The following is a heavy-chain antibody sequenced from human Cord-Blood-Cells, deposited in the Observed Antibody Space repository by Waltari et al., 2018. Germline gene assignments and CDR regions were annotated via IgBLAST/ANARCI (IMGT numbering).Heavy chain of an antibody. CDR3: ARGNYDFWSGYYWFDP. Sequence: QVQLQESGPGLVKPSQTLSLTCTVSGGPISIGDYYWSWIHQPPGKGLEWIGYIYYRGGTYYNPSLKSRVTISVDTSKDQFSLKLSSVTAADTAVYYCARGNYDFWSGYYWFDPWGQGTLVTVSS. V-gene: IGHV4-30-4*01. D-gene: IGHD3-3*01. CDR1: GGPISIGDYY. CDR2: IYYRGGT. J-gene: IGHJ5*02.